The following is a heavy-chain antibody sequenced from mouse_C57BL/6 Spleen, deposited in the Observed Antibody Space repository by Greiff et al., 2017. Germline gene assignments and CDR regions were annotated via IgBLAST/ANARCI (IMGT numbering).Heavy chain of an antibody. CDR1: GYTFTSYW. V-gene: IGHV1-50*01. CDR2: IDPSDSYT. CDR3: AGPVTGYDAMDY. Sequence: QVQLKQPGAELVKPGASVKLSCKASGYTFTSYWMQWVKQRPGQGLEWIGEIDPSDSYTNYNQKFKGKATLTVDKSSSTAYMQLRSLTSEDSAVYYCAGPVTGYDAMDYWGQGTSVTVSS. J-gene: IGHJ4*01. D-gene: IGHD2-1*01.